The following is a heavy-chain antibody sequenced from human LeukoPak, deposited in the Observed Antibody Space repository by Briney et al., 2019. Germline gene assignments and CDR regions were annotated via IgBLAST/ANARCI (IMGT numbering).Heavy chain of an antibody. CDR1: GYSFTSYW. Sequence: GESLKISCKGSGYSFTSYWISWVRQMPGKGLEWMGRIDHSDSYTNYSPSFQGHVTISADKSISTAYLQWSSLKASDTAMYYCARHAWFGEFRLYNWFDPWGQGTLVTVSS. CDR3: ARHAWFGEFRLYNWFDP. CDR2: IDHSDSYT. D-gene: IGHD3-10*01. J-gene: IGHJ5*02. V-gene: IGHV5-10-1*01.